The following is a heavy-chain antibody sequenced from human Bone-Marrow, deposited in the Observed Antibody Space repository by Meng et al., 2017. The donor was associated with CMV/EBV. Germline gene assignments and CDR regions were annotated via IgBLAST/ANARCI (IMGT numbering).Heavy chain of an antibody. CDR3: GKPHTTFGWFYFDD. D-gene: IGHD3-9*01. CDR2: INPNSGGT. J-gene: IGHJ4*02. CDR1: GYTFTGYY. Sequence: QVQLVQSGAEVKRPGASVKVSCKASGYTFTGYYMHWVRQAPGQGLEWMGWINPNSGGTNYAQKFQGRVTMTRDTSISTAYLQWSSLKASDTAIYYCGKPHTTFGWFYFDDWSRGALVTVSS. V-gene: IGHV1-2*02.